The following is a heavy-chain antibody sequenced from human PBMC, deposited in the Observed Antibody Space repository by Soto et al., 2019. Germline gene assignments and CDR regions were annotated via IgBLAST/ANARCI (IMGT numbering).Heavy chain of an antibody. CDR2: IIPILGIA. V-gene: IGHV1-69*02. D-gene: IGHD1-26*01. CDR1: GGTFSSYT. CDR3: ARGIGGSDDNY. Sequence: QVQLVQSGAEVKKPGSSVKVSCKASGGTFSSYTISWVRQAPGQGLEWMGRIIPILGIANYAQKFQGRVTITADKSTSTAYRELSSLRSEDTAVYYCARGIGGSDDNYWGQGTLVTVSS. J-gene: IGHJ4*02.